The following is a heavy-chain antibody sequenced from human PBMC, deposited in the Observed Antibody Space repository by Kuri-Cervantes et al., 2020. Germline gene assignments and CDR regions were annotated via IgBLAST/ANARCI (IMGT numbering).Heavy chain of an antibody. CDR1: GFTFSSYA. J-gene: IGHJ4*02. CDR3: AKSVVPAASGDY. D-gene: IGHD2-2*01. Sequence: GGSLRLSCAASGFTFSSYALSWVRQAPGKGLDWVSAISGSGGSTYYADRVKGRFTISRDNSKNPLYLQMNSLRAEDTAVYYCAKSVVPAASGDYWGQGTLVTVSS. CDR2: ISGSGGST. V-gene: IGHV3-23*01.